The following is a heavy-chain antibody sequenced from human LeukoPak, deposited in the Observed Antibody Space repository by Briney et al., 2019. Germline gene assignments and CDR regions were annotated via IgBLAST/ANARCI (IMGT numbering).Heavy chain of an antibody. D-gene: IGHD2-2*02. CDR3: ARGGSVYCSSTSCYTGFDY. CDR2: IYYSGST. V-gene: IGHV4-59*01. CDR1: GGSISSYY. Sequence: SETLSLTCTVSGGSISSYYWSWIRQPPGKGLEWIGYIYYSGSTNYNPSLKSRVTISVDTSKNQFSLKLSSVTAADTAVYYCARGGSVYCSSTSCYTGFDYWGQGTLVTVSS. J-gene: IGHJ4*02.